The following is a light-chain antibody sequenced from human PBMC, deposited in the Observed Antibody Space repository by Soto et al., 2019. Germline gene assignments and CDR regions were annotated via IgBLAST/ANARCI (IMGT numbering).Light chain of an antibody. CDR3: QQFDGSLWT. CDR2: DAS. V-gene: IGKV3-20*01. CDR1: QSVTSTH. Sequence: EIVLTQSPGTLSLSPGERATLSCRASQSVTSTHLPWYQQKPGQAPRLLIYDASTRATGIPDRFSGSGSGTDFVLTISRLEPEDFAVYCCQQFDGSLWTFGPGNKVEIK. J-gene: IGKJ1*01.